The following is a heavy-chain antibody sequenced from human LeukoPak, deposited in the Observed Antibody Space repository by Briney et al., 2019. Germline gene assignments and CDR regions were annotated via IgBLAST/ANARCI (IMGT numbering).Heavy chain of an antibody. CDR2: ISSNGGST. J-gene: IGHJ4*02. D-gene: IGHD3-10*01. Sequence: GGSLRLSCSDSGFTFSSYFLYWVRQAPGKGLEYVSAISSNGGSTYYADSVKGRFTISRDNSKNTLYLQMSSLRAEDTAVYYCVKGMVRGVIFFDYWGQGTLVTVSS. CDR3: VKGMVRGVIFFDY. CDR1: GFTFSSYF. V-gene: IGHV3-64D*09.